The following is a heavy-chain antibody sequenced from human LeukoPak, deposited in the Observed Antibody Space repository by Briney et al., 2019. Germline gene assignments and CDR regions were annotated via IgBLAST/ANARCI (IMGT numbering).Heavy chain of an antibody. J-gene: IGHJ4*02. V-gene: IGHV3-21*01. CDR1: GFTFSSYS. CDR2: ISSSSYI. CDR3: ARDMYGDYGFDY. D-gene: IGHD4-17*01. Sequence: GGSLRLSCAASGFTFSSYSMNWVRQAPGKGLEWVSSISSSSYIHYADSMEGRFTISRDTAKNSLYLQMNSLRAEDTAVYYCARDMYGDYGFDYRGQGTLVTVSS.